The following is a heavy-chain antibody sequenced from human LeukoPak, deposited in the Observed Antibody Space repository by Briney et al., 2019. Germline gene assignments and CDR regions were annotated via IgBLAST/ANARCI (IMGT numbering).Heavy chain of an antibody. V-gene: IGHV1-46*01. CDR1: GYTFSGYY. Sequence: ASVKVSCKASGYTFSGYYMHWVRQAPGQGLEWMGIINPSGGSTSYAQKFQGRVTMTRDTSTSTVYMELSSLRSEDTAVYYCARVVGGRRVFDYWGQGTLVTVSS. D-gene: IGHD1-26*01. J-gene: IGHJ4*02. CDR3: ARVVGGRRVFDY. CDR2: INPSGGST.